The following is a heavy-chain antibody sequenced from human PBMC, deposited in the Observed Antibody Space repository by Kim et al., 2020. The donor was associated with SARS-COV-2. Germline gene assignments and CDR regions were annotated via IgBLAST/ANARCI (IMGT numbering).Heavy chain of an antibody. D-gene: IGHD3-10*01. CDR1: GGSISSYY. V-gene: IGHV4-59*01. CDR2: IYYSGST. J-gene: IGHJ6*02. Sequence: SETLSLTCTVSGGSISSYYWSWIRQPPGKGLEWIGYIYYSGSTNYNPSLKSRVTISVDTSKNQFSLKLSSVTAADTAVYYCARDLSPAWAYGSGSRTRNHYYSGMDVWGQGTTVTVSS. CDR3: ARDLSPAWAYGSGSRTRNHYYSGMDV.